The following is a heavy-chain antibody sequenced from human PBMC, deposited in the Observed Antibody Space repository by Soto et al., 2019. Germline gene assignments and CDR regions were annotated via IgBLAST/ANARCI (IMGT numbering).Heavy chain of an antibody. Sequence: GGSLRLSCAASGFTFSSYGMHWVRQAPGKGLEWVAVIWYEGSNKYYADSVKGRFTISRDNSKNTLYLQMNSLRAEDTAVYYCARPLWRDDYNWGYFDLWGRGTLVTVSS. D-gene: IGHD4-4*01. V-gene: IGHV3-33*01. CDR1: GFTFSSYG. CDR2: IWYEGSNK. CDR3: ARPLWRDDYNWGYFDL. J-gene: IGHJ2*01.